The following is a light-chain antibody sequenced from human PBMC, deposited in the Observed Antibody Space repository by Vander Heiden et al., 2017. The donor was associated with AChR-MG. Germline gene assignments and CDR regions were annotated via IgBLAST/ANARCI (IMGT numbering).Light chain of an antibody. V-gene: IGKV1-39*01. CDR3: HQREITPLT. CDR2: HAS. Sequence: DIQMTQSPSSLSAFVGDTVTMTCRASQDINTYLNWYQQKGGIAPKLLIFHASNLQSRVPSRFRGSGSGTEFTLTISRLEREDIATYFCHQREITPLTFGGGTKEEIK. CDR1: QDINTY. J-gene: IGKJ4*01.